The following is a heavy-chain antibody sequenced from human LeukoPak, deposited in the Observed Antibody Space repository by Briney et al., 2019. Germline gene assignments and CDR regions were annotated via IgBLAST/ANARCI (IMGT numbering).Heavy chain of an antibody. D-gene: IGHD4-11*01. Sequence: GESLKISCKGSGYIFSTYWIGWVRQMPGKALDWVGIIHSGDPNTRYSPSFQGHVTISADKSISTAYLQWSSLKASDTATYYCARHRHDYSNYGHAFDIWGQGTMVTVSS. J-gene: IGHJ3*02. CDR2: IHSGDPNT. V-gene: IGHV5-51*01. CDR3: ARHRHDYSNYGHAFDI. CDR1: GYIFSTYW.